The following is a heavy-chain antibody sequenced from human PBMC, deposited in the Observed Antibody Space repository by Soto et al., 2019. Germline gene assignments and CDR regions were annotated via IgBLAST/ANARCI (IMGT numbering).Heavy chain of an antibody. CDR1: GFSLSTSGVG. CDR3: AHRPQALGWVVTRSHVGNFFDS. D-gene: IGHD3-22*01. V-gene: IGHV2-5*02. CDR2: IYWDDDK. Sequence: QITLKESGPTLVKPTQTLTLTCTFSGFSLSTSGVGVGWIRQPPGKALEWLALIYWDDDKRYSPSLKSRLTITKDPSKNQVVLTMTNMDHVDTATYSCAHRPQALGWVVTRSHVGNFFDSWGQGTLVTVSS. J-gene: IGHJ4*02.